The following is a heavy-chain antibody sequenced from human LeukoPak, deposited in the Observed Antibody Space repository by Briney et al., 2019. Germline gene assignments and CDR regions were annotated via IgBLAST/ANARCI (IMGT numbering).Heavy chain of an antibody. CDR3: AKDEDVNSSRRGLWLSRFGSNNLFQH. CDR2: ISWNSGSI. CDR1: GFTFDDYA. D-gene: IGHD6-19*01. J-gene: IGHJ1*01. V-gene: IGHV3-9*01. Sequence: GRSLRLSCAASGFTFDDYAMHWVRQAPGKGLGWVSGISWNSGSIGYADSVKGRFTISRDNAKNSLYLQMNSLRAEDTALYYCAKDEDVNSSRRGLWLSRFGSNNLFQHWGQGTLVTVSS.